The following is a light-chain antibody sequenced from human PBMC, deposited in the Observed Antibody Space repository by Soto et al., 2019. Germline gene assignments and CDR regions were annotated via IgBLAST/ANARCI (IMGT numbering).Light chain of an antibody. Sequence: DIQMTQSPSTLSASVGDSVTITCRASQGISGYLTWYQQKPGKAPKVLIYVASTLQSGVPSRFSGSGSGTDFTLTISSLQPEDSATYYCQQLNSFPITFGQGTRLEI. CDR2: VAS. CDR1: QGISGY. CDR3: QQLNSFPIT. V-gene: IGKV1-9*01. J-gene: IGKJ5*01.